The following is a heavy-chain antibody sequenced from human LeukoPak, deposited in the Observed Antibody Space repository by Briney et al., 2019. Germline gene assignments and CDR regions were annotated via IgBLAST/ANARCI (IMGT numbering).Heavy chain of an antibody. CDR2: ISAYNGNT. V-gene: IGHV1-18*01. CDR1: GYTFTSYG. Sequence: ASVKVSCKASGYTFTSYGISWVRQAPGQGLEWMGWISAYNGNTNYAQKLQGRVTMTTDTSTSTAYMALRSLRSDDTAVYYCASVLDYYGSGSYIYFDYWGQGTLVTVSS. CDR3: ASVLDYYGSGSYIYFDY. J-gene: IGHJ4*02. D-gene: IGHD3-10*01.